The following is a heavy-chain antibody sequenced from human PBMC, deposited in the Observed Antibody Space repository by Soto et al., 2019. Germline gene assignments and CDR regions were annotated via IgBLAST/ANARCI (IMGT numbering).Heavy chain of an antibody. J-gene: IGHJ4*02. CDR3: ARDRIFGVVGNLDF. CDR1: GGSVSSGSYY. D-gene: IGHD3-3*02. V-gene: IGHV4-61*01. CDR2: IHYSGST. Sequence: KTSETLSLTCTVSGGSVSSGSYYWSWIRQPPGKGLEWIGYIHYSGSTIYNPSLKSRVTISVDTSKNQFSLKLNSVTAADTAVYYCARDRIFGVVGNLDFWDQGTVVAISS.